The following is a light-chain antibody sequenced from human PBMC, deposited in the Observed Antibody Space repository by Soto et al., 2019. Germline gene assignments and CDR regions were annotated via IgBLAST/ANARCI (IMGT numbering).Light chain of an antibody. V-gene: IGKV1-39*01. Sequence: DIQMTQSPSSLSASVGDRVTITCRASQIIGTYLNWYQQKSGKVPKLLIYAASNLQSGVPSRFSGSGSGTDFTLTISSLQPEDFATYYCQQSFTTPVTFGQGTKVEIK. CDR1: QIIGTY. CDR2: AAS. J-gene: IGKJ1*01. CDR3: QQSFTTPVT.